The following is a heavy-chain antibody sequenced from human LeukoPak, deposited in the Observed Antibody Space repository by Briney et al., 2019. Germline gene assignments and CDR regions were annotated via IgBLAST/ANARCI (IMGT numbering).Heavy chain of an antibody. D-gene: IGHD1-26*01. CDR1: GGSISSINW. J-gene: IGHJ4*02. CDR2: ISLIGRT. CDR3: SGESGPFCPFGY. Sequence: NPSETLSLTCGVSGGSISSINWWSWVRQVPGQGLEWIGEISLIGRTNYNPSLNSRLTLSLDESRNQVSLNLTSVTAADTAIYYCSGESGPFCPFGYWGQGTLVVVPS. V-gene: IGHV4-4*02.